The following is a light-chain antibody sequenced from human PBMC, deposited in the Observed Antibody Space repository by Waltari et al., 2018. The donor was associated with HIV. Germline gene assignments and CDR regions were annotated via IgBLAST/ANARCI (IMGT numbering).Light chain of an antibody. Sequence: QSALTQPPSASGSPGQSVTISCTGTSSDVGGYNYVSWYQQHPDKAPKLMIYEVSKRPSRVPDRFSGSKSGNTASLTVSGLQAEDEADYYCSSYAGSNVIFGGGTKLTVL. J-gene: IGLJ2*01. V-gene: IGLV2-8*01. CDR2: EVS. CDR3: SSYAGSNVI. CDR1: SSDVGGYNY.